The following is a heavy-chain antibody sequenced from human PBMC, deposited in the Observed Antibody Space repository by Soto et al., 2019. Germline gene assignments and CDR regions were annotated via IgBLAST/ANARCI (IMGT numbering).Heavy chain of an antibody. J-gene: IGHJ3*02. V-gene: IGHV4-4*07. CDR1: GGSISNYY. D-gene: IGHD1-26*01. CDR2: IYSSGTT. CDR3: ARFHPFRGTASPNALDI. Sequence: QVQLQEPGPGLVKPSETLSLTCTVSGGSISNYYWNWIRQPAGKGLEWIGRIYSSGTTIYNPTLGSRVTMSLDTYNNQFSLKLSSVPAADTAVYFCARFHPFRGTASPNALDIWGQGTMVTVSS.